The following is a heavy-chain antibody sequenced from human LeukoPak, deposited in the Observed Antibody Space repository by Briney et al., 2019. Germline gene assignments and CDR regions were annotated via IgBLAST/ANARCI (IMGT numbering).Heavy chain of an antibody. V-gene: IGHV5-51*01. J-gene: IGHJ4*02. CDR1: GYSFTSYW. Sequence: GESLMISCKGSGYSFTSYWIAWVRQMPGKGLEWMGIIYPGDSDTTYSPSFQGQVTISADKSISTAYLQWTSLKASDTAMYYCARHPAGYCTSTTCPWYFDYWGQGTLVTVSS. CDR3: ARHPAGYCTSTTCPWYFDY. D-gene: IGHD2-2*01. CDR2: IYPGDSDT.